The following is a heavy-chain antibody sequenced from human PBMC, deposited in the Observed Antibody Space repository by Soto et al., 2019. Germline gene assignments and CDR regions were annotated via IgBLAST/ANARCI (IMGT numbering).Heavy chain of an antibody. Sequence: GASVKVSCKASGGTFSSYAISWGRQAPGQGLEWMGGIIPIFGTANYAQKFQGRVTITADESTSTAYMELSSLRSEDTAVYYCAGEGYGSGSSQIDFWAQGTAVPVSS. CDR1: GGTFSSYA. V-gene: IGHV1-69*13. J-gene: IGHJ4*01. CDR2: IIPIFGTA. CDR3: AGEGYGSGSSQIDF. D-gene: IGHD3-10*01.